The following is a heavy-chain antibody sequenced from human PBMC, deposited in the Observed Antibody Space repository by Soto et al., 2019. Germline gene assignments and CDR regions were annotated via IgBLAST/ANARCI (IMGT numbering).Heavy chain of an antibody. CDR1: GGTFSSYA. CDR3: ARGGELPPSYYYYGMDV. V-gene: IGHV1-69*01. CDR2: IIPIFGTA. Sequence: QVQLVQSGAEVKKPGSSVKVSCKASGGTFSSYAISWVRQAPGQGLEWMGGIIPIFGTANYAQKFQGRVTITADESTSTAYMELSSLRSEDTAVYYCARGGELPPSYYYYGMDVWGQGTTFTVSS. D-gene: IGHD3-10*01. J-gene: IGHJ6*02.